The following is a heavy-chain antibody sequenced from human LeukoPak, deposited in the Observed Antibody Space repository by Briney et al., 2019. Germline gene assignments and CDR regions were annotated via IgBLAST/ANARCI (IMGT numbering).Heavy chain of an antibody. D-gene: IGHD3-22*01. CDR2: IYRGGST. V-gene: IGHV3-66*02. J-gene: IGHJ4*02. Sequence: GGSLRLSCAASGFTVSSNYMSWVRQAPGKGLEWVSVIYRGGSTYYADSVKGRFTISRDNSKNTLYLQMNSLRAEDTAVYYCAKDFNYDSSGYLYYFDYWGQGTLVTVSS. CDR3: AKDFNYDSSGYLYYFDY. CDR1: GFTVSSNY.